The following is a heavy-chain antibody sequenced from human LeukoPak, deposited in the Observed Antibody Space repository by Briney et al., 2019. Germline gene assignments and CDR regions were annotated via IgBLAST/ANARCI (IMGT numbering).Heavy chain of an antibody. V-gene: IGHV1-69*05. J-gene: IGHJ3*02. CDR2: IIPIFGTA. D-gene: IGHD3-22*01. CDR1: GGTFSSYA. Sequence: GASVKVSCKASGGTFSSYAISWVRQAPGQGLEWMGRIIPIFGTANYAQKFQGRVTITTDESTSTAYMELNSLRSEDTAVYYCASRETWGYYYDSSGYSPDAFDIWGQGTMVTVSS. CDR3: ASRETWGYYYDSSGYSPDAFDI.